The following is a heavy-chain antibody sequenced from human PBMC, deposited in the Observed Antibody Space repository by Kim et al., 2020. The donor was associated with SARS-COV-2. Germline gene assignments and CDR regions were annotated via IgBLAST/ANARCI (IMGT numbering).Heavy chain of an antibody. J-gene: IGHJ4*02. CDR2: K. CDR3: ARAGYSSASDY. V-gene: IGHV3-7*01. D-gene: IGHD6-19*01. Sequence: KYYADSLKGRFTVSRDNAKNSLYLEMDSLRADDTAVYYCARAGYSSASDYWGQGTLVTVSS.